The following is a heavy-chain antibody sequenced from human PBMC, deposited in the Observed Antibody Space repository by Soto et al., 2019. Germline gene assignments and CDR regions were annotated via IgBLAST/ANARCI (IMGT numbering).Heavy chain of an antibody. D-gene: IGHD6-13*01. V-gene: IGHV4-31*03. J-gene: IGHJ2*01. CDR1: GGSISSGGYY. Sequence: QVQLQESGPGLVKPSQTLSLTCTVSGGSISSGGYYWSWIRQHPGKGLEWIGYIYYSGSTYYNPSLKSRVTISVYTSKNQFSLKLSSVTAADTAVYYCARDALYSSSPPGGFDLWGRGTLVTVSS. CDR2: IYYSGST. CDR3: ARDALYSSSPPGGFDL.